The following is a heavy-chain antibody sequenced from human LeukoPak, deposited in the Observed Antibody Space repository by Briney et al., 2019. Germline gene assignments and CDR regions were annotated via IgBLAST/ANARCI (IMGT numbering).Heavy chain of an antibody. CDR3: ARYISSGLDY. D-gene: IGHD6-6*01. CDR2: IYYTGST. Sequence: SETLSLTCTVSGASIRSYYWSWIRQSPGKGLEWIGYIYYTGSTNYNPSLKSRVTISVDTSKNQFSLKLSYVNAADTAVYYCARYISSGLDYWGQGTLVTVSS. CDR1: GASIRSYY. V-gene: IGHV4-59*08. J-gene: IGHJ4*02.